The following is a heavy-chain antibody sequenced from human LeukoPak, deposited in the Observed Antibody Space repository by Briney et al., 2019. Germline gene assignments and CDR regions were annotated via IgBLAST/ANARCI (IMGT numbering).Heavy chain of an antibody. CDR2: IYYSGSN. CDR3: ARGRYDTSGYPDDY. J-gene: IGHJ4*02. CDR1: GGSITGYY. Sequence: SETLSLTCTVSGGSITGYYWGWFRQPPGKGLEGSGYIYYSGSNNYNPSLRSRVTISVDTSKNQFSLKLSSVTAADTAVYYCARGRYDTSGYPDDYWGQGALVTVSS. D-gene: IGHD3-22*01. V-gene: IGHV4-59*08.